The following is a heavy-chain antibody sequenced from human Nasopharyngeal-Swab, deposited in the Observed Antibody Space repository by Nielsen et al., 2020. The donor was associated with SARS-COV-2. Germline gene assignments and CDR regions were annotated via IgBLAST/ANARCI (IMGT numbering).Heavy chain of an antibody. CDR1: GGSISSGSYY. CDR3: ARVYGFGEFSFDY. J-gene: IGHJ4*02. D-gene: IGHD3-10*01. V-gene: IGHV4-61*02. CDR2: IYTSGST. Sequence: SETLSLTCTVSGGSISSGSYYWSWIRQPAGKGLEWIGRIYTSGSTNYNPSLKSRVTISVDTSKNQFTLKLSSVTAADTAMYYCARVYGFGEFSFDYWGQGTLVTVSS.